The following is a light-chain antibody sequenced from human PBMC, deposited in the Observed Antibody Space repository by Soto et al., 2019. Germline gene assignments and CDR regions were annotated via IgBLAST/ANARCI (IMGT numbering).Light chain of an antibody. CDR3: QQSYSTPIT. V-gene: IGKV1-5*01. J-gene: IGKJ5*01. CDR2: DAS. CDR1: QSISSW. Sequence: TQSPSTLSASVGDRVTITCRASQSISSWLAWYQQKPGKAPKLLIYDASSLESGVPSRFSGSGSGTEFTLTISSLQPDDFATYYCQQSYSTPITFGQGTRLEIK.